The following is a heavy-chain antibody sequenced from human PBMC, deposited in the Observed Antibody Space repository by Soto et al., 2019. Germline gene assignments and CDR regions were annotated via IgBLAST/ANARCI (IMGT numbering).Heavy chain of an antibody. CDR2: INAGNSDT. J-gene: IGHJ4*02. CDR3: ARVKYTYYYGSGSYCTIFDY. V-gene: IGHV1-3*01. D-gene: IGHD3-10*01. CDR1: GYTFTSYS. Sequence: ASVKVSCKASGYTFTSYSMHWVRQAPGQRLEWMGRINAGNSDTKYSQKNQGRVTITSDTSASTAYMELSSLRSDDTAVYYCARVKYTYYYGSGSYCTIFDYWGQGTLVTVSS.